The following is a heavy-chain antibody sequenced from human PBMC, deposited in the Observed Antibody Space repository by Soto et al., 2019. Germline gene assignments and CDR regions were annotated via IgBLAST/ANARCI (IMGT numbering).Heavy chain of an antibody. D-gene: IGHD1-7*01. Sequence: GGSLRFSCAASGFTFSSYAMHWVRQAPGKGLEWVAVISYDGSNKYYADSVKGRFTISRDNSKNTLYLQMNSLRAEDTAVYYCARQYYNWNYAGYYYYGMDVWGQGTTVTVSS. CDR1: GFTFSSYA. CDR3: ARQYYNWNYAGYYYYGMDV. V-gene: IGHV3-30-3*01. CDR2: ISYDGSNK. J-gene: IGHJ6*02.